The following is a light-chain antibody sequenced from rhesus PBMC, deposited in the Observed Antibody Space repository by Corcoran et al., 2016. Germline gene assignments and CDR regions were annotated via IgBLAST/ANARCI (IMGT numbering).Light chain of an antibody. CDR2: YTS. CDR1: QGISNH. J-gene: IGKJ1*01. V-gene: IGKV1S14*01. CDR3: QQHNSYPAT. Sequence: DIQMTQSPSSLSAAVGDTVTITCRASQGISNHLAWYQQKLGKAPKPLIYYTSNLESGVPSRLSGSGSGTDFTLTISSLPPEDFATYYCQQHNSYPATFGQGTKVEIK.